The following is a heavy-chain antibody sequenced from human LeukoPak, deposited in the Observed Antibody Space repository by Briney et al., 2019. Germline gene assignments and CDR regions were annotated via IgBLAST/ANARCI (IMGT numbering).Heavy chain of an antibody. V-gene: IGHV4-59*01. CDR3: ARHNHGYSSGRFDL. CDR1: GGSINTYW. CDR2: ISYTGDT. D-gene: IGHD5-18*01. J-gene: IGHJ4*02. Sequence: PSETLSLTCTVAGGSINTYWWSWIRQPPGKGLEWIGFISYTGDTGYSPSLKSRVTISVDMSKNQFFLKLSSVTAADTAVYYCARHNHGYSSGRFDLWGQGTLVTVSS.